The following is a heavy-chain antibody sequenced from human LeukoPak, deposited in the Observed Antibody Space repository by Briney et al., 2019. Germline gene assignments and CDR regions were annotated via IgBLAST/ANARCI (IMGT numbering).Heavy chain of an antibody. V-gene: IGHV3-33*08. CDR2: IWYDGSNK. D-gene: IGHD6-19*01. CDR1: GFTFSSYA. CDR3: AREGIAVAGIYYFDY. J-gene: IGHJ4*02. Sequence: GGSLRLSCAASGFTFSSYAMSWVRQAPGKGLEWVAVIWYDGSNKYYADSVKGRFTISRDNSKNTLYLQMNSLRAEDTAVYYCAREGIAVAGIYYFDYWGQGTLVTVSS.